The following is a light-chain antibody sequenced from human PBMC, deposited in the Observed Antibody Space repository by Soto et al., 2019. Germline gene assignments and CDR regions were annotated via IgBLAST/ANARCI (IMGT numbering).Light chain of an antibody. CDR3: RNYGSRP. J-gene: IGKJ1*01. Sequence: EIVLTQSPGTLSLSPGERATLSCRASQSVSSSYLAWYQQKPGQAPRLLIYGASSRATGIPDRFSGSGSGTDFTLPISRLEPEDLAVYYCRNYGSRPFGQGTKGDIK. V-gene: IGKV3-20*01. CDR1: QSVSSSY. CDR2: GAS.